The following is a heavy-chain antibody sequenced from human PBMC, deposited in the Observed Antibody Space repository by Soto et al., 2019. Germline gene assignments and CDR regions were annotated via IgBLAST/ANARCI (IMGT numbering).Heavy chain of an antibody. CDR3: AAIVVVPAGDAFDI. Sequence: QVQLQQWGAGLLKPSETLSLTCAVYGGSFSGYYWSWIRQPPGKGLEGIGEINHSGSTTYNPSLKSRVTISVDTSKNQFSLKLSSVTAADTAVYYCAAIVVVPAGDAFDIWGQGTMVTVSS. V-gene: IGHV4-34*01. CDR2: INHSGST. CDR1: GGSFSGYY. D-gene: IGHD2-2*01. J-gene: IGHJ3*02.